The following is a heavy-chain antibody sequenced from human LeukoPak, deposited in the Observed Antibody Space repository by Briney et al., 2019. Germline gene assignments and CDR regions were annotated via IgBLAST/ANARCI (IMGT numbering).Heavy chain of an antibody. CDR3: AKDRYPFVVAVGTSYFDY. CDR2: INWNGDST. J-gene: IGHJ4*02. Sequence: PGGSLRLSCAASGFTFDDYGMSWVRQAPGKGLEWVSGINWNGDSTGYADSVKGRFTISRDNSKNTLYLQLNSLRAEDSAVYYCAKDRYPFVVAVGTSYFDYWGQGTLVTVSS. V-gene: IGHV3-20*04. D-gene: IGHD2-15*01. CDR1: GFTFDDYG.